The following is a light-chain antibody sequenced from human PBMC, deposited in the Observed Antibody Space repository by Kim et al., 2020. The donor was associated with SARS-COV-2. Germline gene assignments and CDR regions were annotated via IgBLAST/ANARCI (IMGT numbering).Light chain of an antibody. CDR3: QSYDATNQV. J-gene: IGLJ3*02. V-gene: IGLV6-57*01. CDR2: EDY. Sequence: TVTISCTRSSGHIASNLVQWYQQRPGSSPTIVIYEDYQRPSGVPDRFAGSIDRSANSASLTISGLKTEDEADYYCQSYDATNQVFGGGTQLTVL. CDR1: SGHIASNL.